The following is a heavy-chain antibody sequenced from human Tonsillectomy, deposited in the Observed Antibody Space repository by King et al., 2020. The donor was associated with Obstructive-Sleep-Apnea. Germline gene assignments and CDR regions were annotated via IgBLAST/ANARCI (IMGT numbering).Heavy chain of an antibody. CDR3: AGDYGDYKVDY. Sequence: QLQESGPRLVKPWETLSLTCTVSGGSFGAYYWSWIRQPPGRGLEGIGNIYYNGNTNYNPSLKSRITMAVDTAKKQFSLKLRSVTAADTAVYFCAGDYGDYKVDYWGQGSLVTVSS. J-gene: IGHJ4*01. CDR2: IYYNGNT. CDR1: GGSFGAYY. D-gene: IGHD4-17*01. V-gene: IGHV4-59*01.